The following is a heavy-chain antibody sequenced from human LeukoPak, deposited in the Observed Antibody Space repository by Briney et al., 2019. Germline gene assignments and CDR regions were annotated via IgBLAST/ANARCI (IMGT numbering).Heavy chain of an antibody. CDR3: ARDFH. CDR2: IKQDGSEK. D-gene: IGHD2/OR15-2a*01. J-gene: IGHJ4*02. Sequence: PGGSQRLPRAASGFTFINSQMSWIRQAPGQGLEWVANIKQDGSEKYYVDSVKGRFTISRDNARNSLYLQMNSLRAEDTAVYYSARDFHWGPGTLVTVSS. CDR1: GFTFINSQ. V-gene: IGHV3-7*05.